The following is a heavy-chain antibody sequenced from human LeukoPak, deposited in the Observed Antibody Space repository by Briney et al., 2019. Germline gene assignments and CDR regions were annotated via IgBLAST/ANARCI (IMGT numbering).Heavy chain of an antibody. J-gene: IGHJ5*02. Sequence: ASVKVSCKASGGTFSSYAISWARQAPGEGLEWMGGIIPIFGTANYAQKFQGRVTITTDESTSTAYMELSSLRSEDTAVYYCARDKRGIAAAGTHNWFDPWGQGTLVTVSS. CDR3: ARDKRGIAAAGTHNWFDP. V-gene: IGHV1-69*05. CDR1: GGTFSSYA. CDR2: IIPIFGTA. D-gene: IGHD6-13*01.